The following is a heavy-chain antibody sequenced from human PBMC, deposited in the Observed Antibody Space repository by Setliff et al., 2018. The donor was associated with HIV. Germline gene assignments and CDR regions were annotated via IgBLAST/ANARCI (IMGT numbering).Heavy chain of an antibody. D-gene: IGHD5-12*01. V-gene: IGHV3-23*01. CDR3: ARHRFDFGYYYYYMDV. Sequence: PGGSLRLSCTASGFRFSNYAMTWVRQAPGKGLEWVATIGGVGFVSTYYADSVKGRFTISRDNSNNTLSLQMNSLRAEDTALYYCARHRFDFGYYYYYMDVWGKGTTVTVSS. CDR1: GFRFSNYA. J-gene: IGHJ6*03. CDR2: IGGVGFVST.